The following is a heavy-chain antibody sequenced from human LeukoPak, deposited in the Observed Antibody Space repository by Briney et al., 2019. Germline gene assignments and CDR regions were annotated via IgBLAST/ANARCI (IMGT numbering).Heavy chain of an antibody. Sequence: GGSLRLSCAASGFTLSSYAMSWVRQVPGKGLEWVSTVSGTGDSTYYADSVKGRFTISRDNSKNTLYLQMNSLRAEDTAVYYCAKGNYDILTGYYSAFTWGQGTLVTVSS. D-gene: IGHD3-9*01. J-gene: IGHJ5*02. CDR3: AKGNYDILTGYYSAFT. CDR1: GFTLSSYA. CDR2: VSGTGDST. V-gene: IGHV3-23*01.